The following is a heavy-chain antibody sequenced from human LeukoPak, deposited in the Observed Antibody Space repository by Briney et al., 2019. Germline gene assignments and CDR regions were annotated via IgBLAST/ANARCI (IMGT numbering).Heavy chain of an antibody. J-gene: IGHJ6*03. CDR3: ARAPSDSSGYSSYYYYMDV. CDR2: IYYSGST. V-gene: IGHV4-39*01. Sequence: PSGTLSLTCTVSGGSISSSSYYWGWIRQPPGKGLEWIGSIYYSGSTYYNPSLKSRVTISVDTSKNQFSLKLSSVTAADTAVYYCARAPSDSSGYSSYYYYMDVWGKGTTVTVSS. D-gene: IGHD3-22*01. CDR1: GGSISSSSYY.